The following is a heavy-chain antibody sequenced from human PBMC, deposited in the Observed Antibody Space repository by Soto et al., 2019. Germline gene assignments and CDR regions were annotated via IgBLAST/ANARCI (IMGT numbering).Heavy chain of an antibody. J-gene: IGHJ4*02. Sequence: SETLSLTCAISRYSIKSGEYRPWIQQSTGKGPEWVGAMSHNGDCFYDPTLRRRVTLSVGASRDQVSLELTSVTAGDTAFYCCAKVHASGHGVEYWGQRTLVTVAS. CDR2: MSHNGDC. D-gene: IGHD5-12*01. V-gene: IGHV4-38-2*01. CDR1: RYSIKSGEY. CDR3: AKVHASGHGVEY.